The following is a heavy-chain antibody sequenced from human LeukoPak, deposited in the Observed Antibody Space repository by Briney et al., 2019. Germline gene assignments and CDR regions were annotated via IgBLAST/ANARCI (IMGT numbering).Heavy chain of an antibody. CDR2: IYYSGST. V-gene: IGHV4-39*01. CDR1: GGSISSSSYY. Sequence: SETLSLTCTVSGGSISSSSYYWGWIRQPPGKGLEWIGSIYYSGSTYYNPSLKSRVTISVDTSKNQFSLKLSSVTAADTAVYYCARQPLPNYYDSSGYYYFDYWGQGTLVTVSS. CDR3: ARQPLPNYYDSSGYYYFDY. J-gene: IGHJ4*02. D-gene: IGHD3-22*01.